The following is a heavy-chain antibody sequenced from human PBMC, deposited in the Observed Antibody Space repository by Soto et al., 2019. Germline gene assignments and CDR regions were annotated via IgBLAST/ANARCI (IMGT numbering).Heavy chain of an antibody. CDR1: GGSSSSSNW. CDR2: IYHSGST. V-gene: IGHV4-4*02. CDR3: ARVPITMVRDANWFDP. J-gene: IGHJ5*02. D-gene: IGHD3-10*01. Sequence: SETLSLTCAVSGGSSSSSNWWSWVRQPPGKGLEWIGEIYHSGSTNYNPSLKSRVTISVDKSKNQFSLKLSSVTAADTAVYYCARVPITMVRDANWFDPWGQGTLVTVSS.